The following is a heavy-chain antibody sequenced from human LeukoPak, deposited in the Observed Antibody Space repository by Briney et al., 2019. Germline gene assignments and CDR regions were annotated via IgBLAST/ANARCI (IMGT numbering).Heavy chain of an antibody. V-gene: IGHV4-4*07. CDR2: IYTSGST. CDR1: GGSISSYY. J-gene: IGHJ3*02. Sequence: PSETLSLTCTVSGGSISSYYWSWIRQPAGKGLEWIGRIYTSGSTNYNPSLKSRVTMSVDTSKNQFSLKLSSVAAADTAVYYCASGSSDCSSTSCYRAFDIWGQGTMVTVSS. D-gene: IGHD2-2*02. CDR3: ASGSSDCSSTSCYRAFDI.